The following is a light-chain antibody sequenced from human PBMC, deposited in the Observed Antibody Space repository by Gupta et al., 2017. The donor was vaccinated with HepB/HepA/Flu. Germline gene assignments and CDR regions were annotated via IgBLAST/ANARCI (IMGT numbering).Light chain of an antibody. CDR1: SSDIGAYDA. CDR2: GVS. CDR3: HSLKSGNTLVV. V-gene: IGLV2-14*03. J-gene: IGLJ3*02. Sequence: SALIQPAPVSGSPARSITIPCTGSSSDIGAYDAVSWYQQYPGKAPKLLIYGVSNRPSGVPYRFSGSKSGNTASLTITGLQAEDEGDYYCHSLKSGNTLVVFGGGTKLTVL.